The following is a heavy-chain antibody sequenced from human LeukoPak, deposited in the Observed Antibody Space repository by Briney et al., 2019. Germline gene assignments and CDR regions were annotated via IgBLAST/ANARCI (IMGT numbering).Heavy chain of an antibody. CDR2: ISYDGSNK. J-gene: IGHJ4*02. Sequence: GGSLRLSCAASGFTFSSYGMHWVRQAPGKGLEWVAVISYDGSNKYYADSVKGRFTISRDNAKNSLYLQMNSLRAEDTAVYYCARDSNDSGSYYSTPFDYWGQGTLVTVSS. CDR3: ARDSNDSGSYYSTPFDY. D-gene: IGHD3-10*01. CDR1: GFTFSSYG. V-gene: IGHV3-30*03.